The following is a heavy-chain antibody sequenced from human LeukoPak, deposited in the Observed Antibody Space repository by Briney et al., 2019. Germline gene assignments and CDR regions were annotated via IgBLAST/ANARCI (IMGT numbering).Heavy chain of an antibody. CDR2: INPDGSTT. J-gene: IGHJ4*02. Sequence: GGSLRLFCAASGFTFSSSWMHWVRQAPGRGLVWLSHINPDGSTTNYADSVKGRFTISRDNAKNTLYLQMNSLRAEDTAVYYCSRDLPRSGDCGQGTLVTVSS. CDR3: SRDLPRSGD. V-gene: IGHV3-74*01. CDR1: GFTFSSSW. D-gene: IGHD1-26*01.